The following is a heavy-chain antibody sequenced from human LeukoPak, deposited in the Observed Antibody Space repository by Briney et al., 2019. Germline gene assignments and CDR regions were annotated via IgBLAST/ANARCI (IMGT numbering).Heavy chain of an antibody. CDR2: ISSSSSTI. V-gene: IGHV3-48*01. CDR1: GFTFSSYS. D-gene: IGHD3-22*01. J-gene: IGHJ4*02. Sequence: PGGSLRLSCAASGFTFSSYSMNWVRQAPGKGLEWVSYISSSSSTIYYADSVKGRFTISRDNAKNSLYLQMNSLRAEDTAVYYCTTELDIRPNHYWGQGTLVTVSS. CDR3: TTELDIRPNHY.